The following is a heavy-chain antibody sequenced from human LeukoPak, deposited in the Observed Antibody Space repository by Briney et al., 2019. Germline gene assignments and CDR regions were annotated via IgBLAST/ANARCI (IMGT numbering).Heavy chain of an antibody. CDR3: ARAGEYISSGWSDY. Sequence: ASVKVSCKASGYTFICYAMNWVRQAPGQGLEWMGWINTNTGNPTYAQGFTGQFVFSLDTSVSTAYLQISSLKADDTAVYYCARAGEYISSGWSDYWGQGTLVTVSS. CDR2: INTNTGNP. D-gene: IGHD6-19*01. V-gene: IGHV7-4-1*02. CDR1: GYTFICYA. J-gene: IGHJ4*02.